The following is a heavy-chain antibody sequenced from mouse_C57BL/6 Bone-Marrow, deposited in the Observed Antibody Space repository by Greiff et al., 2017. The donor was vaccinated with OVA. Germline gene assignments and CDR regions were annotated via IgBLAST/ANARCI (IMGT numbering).Heavy chain of an antibody. D-gene: IGHD1-1*01. CDR2: IYPRSGNT. Sequence: VQLQQSGAELARPGASVKLSCKASGYTFTSYGISWVKQRTGQGLEWIGEIYPRSGNTYYNEKFKGKATLTEDKSSSTAYMELRSLTSEDSAVYFCARASITTVSSFAYWGQGTLVTVSA. J-gene: IGHJ3*01. V-gene: IGHV1-81*01. CDR3: ARASITTVSSFAY. CDR1: GYTFTSYG.